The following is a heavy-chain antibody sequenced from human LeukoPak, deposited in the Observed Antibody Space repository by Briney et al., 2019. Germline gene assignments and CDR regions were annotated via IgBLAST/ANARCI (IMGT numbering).Heavy chain of an antibody. D-gene: IGHD2-2*01. Sequence: ASVKVSCKASGGTFSSYAISWVRQAPGQGLEWMGRIIPILGIANYAQKFQGRVTITADKSTSTAYMELSSLRSEDTAVYYCARDPGPGVVWYFDYWGQGTLVTVSS. CDR1: GGTFSSYA. CDR3: ARDPGPGVVWYFDY. CDR2: IIPILGIA. V-gene: IGHV1-69*04. J-gene: IGHJ4*02.